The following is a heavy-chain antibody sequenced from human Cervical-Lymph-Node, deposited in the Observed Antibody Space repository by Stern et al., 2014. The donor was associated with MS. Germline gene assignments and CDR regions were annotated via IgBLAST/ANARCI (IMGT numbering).Heavy chain of an antibody. J-gene: IGHJ6*02. Sequence: QITLKVSGPAVVKPTQTLTLTCTFSGFSLSSDGMCVTWIRQPPGKALEWLALIDWTNDKYYNTSLKTRLTISKDTPKNQVVLTMTNIDPMDTATYYCARMVGATGYYYDVDVWGQGTTVTVSS. CDR3: ARMVGATGYYYDVDV. CDR2: IDWTNDK. D-gene: IGHD1-26*01. CDR1: GFSLSSDGMC. V-gene: IGHV2-70*01.